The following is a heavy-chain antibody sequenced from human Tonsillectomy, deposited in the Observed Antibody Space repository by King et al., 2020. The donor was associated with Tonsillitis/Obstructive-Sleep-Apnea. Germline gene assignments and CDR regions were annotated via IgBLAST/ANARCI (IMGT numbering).Heavy chain of an antibody. CDR1: GGSFSGYY. Sequence: VQLQQWGAGLLKPSETLSLTYAVYGGSFSGYYWSWIRQPPGKGLEWIGEISHSGSTNYNPSLKSRVTISVDTSKNQFSLKLSSVTAADTAVYYCARGPNYADYYYYYMDVWGKGTTVTVSS. J-gene: IGHJ6*03. V-gene: IGHV4-34*01. CDR2: ISHSGST. D-gene: IGHD4/OR15-4a*01. CDR3: ARGPNYADYYYYYMDV.